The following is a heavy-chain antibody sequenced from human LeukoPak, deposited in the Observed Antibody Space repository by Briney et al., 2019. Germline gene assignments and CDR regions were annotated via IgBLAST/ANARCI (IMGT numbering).Heavy chain of an antibody. D-gene: IGHD6-6*01. V-gene: IGHV4-38-2*02. Sequence: PSETLSLTCTVSGYSISSGYYWDWIRQPPGKGLEGIGSVFRSGSTYYNPSLKSRVTISVDTSKNQFSLKLASVTAADTAVYYCARPLGQYSTSSGLVVWGQGTLVTVSS. J-gene: IGHJ4*02. CDR2: VFRSGST. CDR3: ARPLGQYSTSSGLVV. CDR1: GYSISSGYY.